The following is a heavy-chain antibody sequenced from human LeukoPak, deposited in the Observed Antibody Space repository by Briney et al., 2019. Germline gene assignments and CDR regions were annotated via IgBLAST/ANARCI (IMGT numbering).Heavy chain of an antibody. J-gene: IGHJ3*02. V-gene: IGHV3-21*01. CDR2: ISSSSSYI. CDR3: ARLETNGDYPPWDAFDI. D-gene: IGHD4-17*01. CDR1: GFTFSSYS. Sequence: PGGSLRLSCAASGFTFSSYSMNWVRQAPGKGLEWVSSISSSSSYIYYADSVKGRFTISRDNAKNSLYLQMNSLRAEDTAVYYCARLETNGDYPPWDAFDIWGQGTMVTVSS.